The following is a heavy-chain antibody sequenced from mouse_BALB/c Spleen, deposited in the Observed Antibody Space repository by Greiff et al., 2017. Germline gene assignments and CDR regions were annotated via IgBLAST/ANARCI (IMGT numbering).Heavy chain of an antibody. J-gene: IGHJ4*01. V-gene: IGHV3-2*02. CDR3: ARQEYGNRYAMDY. CDR1: GYSITSDYA. Sequence: EVQLQESGPGLVKPSQSLSLTCTVTGYSITSDYAWNWIRQFPGNKLEWMGYISYSGSTSYNPSLKSRISITRDTSKNQFFLQLNSVTTEDTATYYCARQEYGNRYAMDYWGQGTSVTVSS. CDR2: ISYSGST. D-gene: IGHD2-10*02.